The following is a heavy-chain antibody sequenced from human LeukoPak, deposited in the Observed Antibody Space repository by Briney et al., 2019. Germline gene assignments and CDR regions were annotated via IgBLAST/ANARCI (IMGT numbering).Heavy chain of an antibody. Sequence: SETLSLTCTVSGGSISSSSYYWGWIRQPPGKGLEWIGYIYYSGSTNYNPSLKSRVTISVDTSKNQFSLKLSSVTAADTAVYYCARGFRDTAMSQDVWGQGTTVTVSS. V-gene: IGHV4-61*05. CDR3: ARGFRDTAMSQDV. D-gene: IGHD5-18*01. CDR1: GGSISSSSYY. CDR2: IYYSGST. J-gene: IGHJ6*02.